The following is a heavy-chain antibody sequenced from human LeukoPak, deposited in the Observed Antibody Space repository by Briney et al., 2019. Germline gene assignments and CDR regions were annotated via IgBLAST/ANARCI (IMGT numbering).Heavy chain of an antibody. CDR1: GGSISSSSYY. Sequence: SETLSPTCTVSGGSISSSSYYWGWIRQPPGKGLEWIGSIYYSGSTYYNPSLKSRVTISVDTSKNQFSLKLSSVTAADTAVYYCARGGGDDFWSGYPTYYFDYWGQGTLVTVSS. J-gene: IGHJ4*02. CDR3: ARGGGDDFWSGYPTYYFDY. CDR2: IYYSGST. D-gene: IGHD3-3*01. V-gene: IGHV4-39*01.